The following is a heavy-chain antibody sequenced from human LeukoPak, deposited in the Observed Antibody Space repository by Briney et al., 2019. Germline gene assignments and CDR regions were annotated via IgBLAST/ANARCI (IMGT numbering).Heavy chain of an antibody. J-gene: IGHJ3*02. CDR1: GYSFTSYW. Sequence: GESLNFSCKGSGYSFTSYWIGWVRQMPGKGLEWMGIIYPGDSDTRYSPSFQGQVTISADKSISTAYLQWSSLKASDTAMYYCARHRMATLGAFDIWGQGTMVTVSS. CDR3: ARHRMATLGAFDI. V-gene: IGHV5-51*01. CDR2: IYPGDSDT. D-gene: IGHD5-24*01.